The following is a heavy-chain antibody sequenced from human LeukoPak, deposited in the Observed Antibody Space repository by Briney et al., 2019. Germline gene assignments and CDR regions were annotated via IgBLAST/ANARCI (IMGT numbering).Heavy chain of an antibody. D-gene: IGHD3-10*01. CDR1: GFTFSIYA. V-gene: IGHV3-23*01. Sequence: GGSLRLSCAASGFTFSIYAMSWVRQTPGKGLEWVSTISGPGDNTHYADSVKGRFTISRDNSKNMLYLQMNSLRAEDTALYYCAKDVGGPMFDYWGQGTLVTVSS. J-gene: IGHJ4*02. CDR3: AKDVGGPMFDY. CDR2: ISGPGDNT.